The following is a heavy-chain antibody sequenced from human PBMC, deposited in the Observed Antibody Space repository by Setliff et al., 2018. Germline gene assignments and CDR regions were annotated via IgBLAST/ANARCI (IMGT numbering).Heavy chain of an antibody. D-gene: IGHD3-10*01. V-gene: IGHV5-51*01. J-gene: IGHJ6*02. Sequence: GESLKISCMASGYNFNSFWLGWVRQRPGNGLEWMGITYPDDSDTTYSPSFQGQVTISVDKSISTAYLEWSSLKASDSAIYYCARPLARGFYYYGLDVWGQGTTVTVSS. CDR3: ARPLARGFYYYGLDV. CDR1: GYNFNSFW. CDR2: TYPDDSDT.